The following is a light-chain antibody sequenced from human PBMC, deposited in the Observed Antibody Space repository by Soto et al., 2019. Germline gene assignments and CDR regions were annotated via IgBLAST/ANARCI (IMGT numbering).Light chain of an antibody. Sequence: QLVLTQSPSASASLGASVKLTCTLSSGHSNYAIAWHQQQPEKGPRYLMKLDSDGSHSKGDGIPDRFSGSSSGAERYLTISSLQSEDEADYYCQTWGTGPWVFGGGPKVTVL. J-gene: IGLJ3*02. CDR1: SGHSNYA. V-gene: IGLV4-69*01. CDR3: QTWGTGPWV. CDR2: LDSDGSH.